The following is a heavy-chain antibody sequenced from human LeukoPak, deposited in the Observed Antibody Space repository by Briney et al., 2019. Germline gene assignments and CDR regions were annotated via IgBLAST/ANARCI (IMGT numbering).Heavy chain of an antibody. CDR1: GGTFSSYA. V-gene: IGHV1-69*13. CDR2: IIPIFGTA. D-gene: IGHD1-26*01. Sequence: SVKVSCKASGGTFSSYAISWVRQAPGQGLEWMGGIIPIFGTANYAQKFQGRVTITADESTSTAYMELSSLRSEDTAVYYCARGTIVGATSDYYYGRDVWGQGTTVTVSS. CDR3: ARGTIVGATSDYYYGRDV. J-gene: IGHJ6*02.